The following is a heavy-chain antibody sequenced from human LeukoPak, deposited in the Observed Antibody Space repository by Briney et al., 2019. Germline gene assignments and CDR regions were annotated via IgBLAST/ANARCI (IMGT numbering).Heavy chain of an antibody. J-gene: IGHJ3*02. CDR2: ISGGGGNT. D-gene: IGHD1-26*01. V-gene: IGHV3-23*01. CDR1: KFAFSSYA. Sequence: GGSLRLSCAASKFAFSSYAMSWVRQAPGRGLEWVSAISGGGGNTYYADSVKGRFTISRDNSKNTLYLQMNSLRAEDTAVYYCGKNRYSGSLSPFDIWGQGTMVTVSS. CDR3: GKNRYSGSLSPFDI.